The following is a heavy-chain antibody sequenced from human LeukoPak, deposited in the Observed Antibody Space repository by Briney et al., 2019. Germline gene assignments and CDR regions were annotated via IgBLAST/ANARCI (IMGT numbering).Heavy chain of an antibody. CDR1: GGSFSGYY. CDR2: INHSGST. V-gene: IGHV4-34*01. J-gene: IGHJ4*02. Sequence: SETLSLTCAVYGGSFSGYYWSWIRQPPGKGLEWIGEINHSGSTNYNPSLKSRVTIPVDTSKNQFSLKLSSVTAADTAVYYCARAGGSGSYYDYWGQGTLVTVSS. D-gene: IGHD3-10*01. CDR3: ARAGGSGSYYDY.